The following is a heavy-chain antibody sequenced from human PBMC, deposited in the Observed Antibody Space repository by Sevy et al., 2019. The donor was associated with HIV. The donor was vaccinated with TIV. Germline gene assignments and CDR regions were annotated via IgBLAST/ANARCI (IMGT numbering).Heavy chain of an antibody. CDR3: ARASWGYSRRYYFDY. V-gene: IGHV1-69*13. CDR2: IIPILGTA. CDR1: GGTFSSYA. J-gene: IGHJ4*02. D-gene: IGHD6-13*01. Sequence: ASVKVSCKASGGTFSSYAISWVRQAPGQGLEWMGGIIPILGTANYAQKFQGRVTITADESTSTAYMELSSLRSEDTAVYYCARASWGYSRRYYFDYWGQGTLVTVSS.